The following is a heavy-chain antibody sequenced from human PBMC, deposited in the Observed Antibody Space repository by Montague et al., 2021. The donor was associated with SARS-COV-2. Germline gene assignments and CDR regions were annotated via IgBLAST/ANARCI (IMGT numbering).Heavy chain of an antibody. V-gene: IGHV4-34*01. D-gene: IGHD3-10*01. J-gene: IGHJ6*03. CDR2: IHHGGST. CDR1: GGSFSTYS. Sequence: SETLSLTCAVHGGSFSTYSWNWIRQPPGKGLEWIGEIHHGGSTNYNPSLKSRVTISADTSKNQSSLKLTSVAAADTAVYYCARLGDGVVPSPILGVGPYYSYHYMDVWGKGTTVTVSS. CDR3: ARLGDGVVPSPILGVGPYYSYHYMDV.